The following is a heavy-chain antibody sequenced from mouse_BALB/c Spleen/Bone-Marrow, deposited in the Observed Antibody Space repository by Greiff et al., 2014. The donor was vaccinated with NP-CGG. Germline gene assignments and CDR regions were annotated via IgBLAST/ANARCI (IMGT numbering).Heavy chain of an antibody. CDR3: ARDGYYVFYAMDY. J-gene: IGHJ4*01. Sequence: VQLKESGGGLVQPGGSLKLSCAASGFTFSSYGMSWVRQTPDKRLELVATINSNGGSTYYPDSVKGRITISRDNAKNTLYLQMSSLKSEDTAMYYCARDGYYVFYAMDYWGQGTSVTVSS. V-gene: IGHV5-6-3*01. D-gene: IGHD2-3*01. CDR2: INSNGGST. CDR1: GFTFSSYG.